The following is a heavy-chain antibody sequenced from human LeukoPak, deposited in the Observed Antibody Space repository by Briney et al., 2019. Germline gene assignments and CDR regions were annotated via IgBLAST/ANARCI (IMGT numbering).Heavy chain of an antibody. V-gene: IGHV3-30-3*01. CDR2: ISYDGSNK. J-gene: IGHJ4*02. CDR3: AKDTPRGIAAAGTKVLRFDY. Sequence: PGGSLRLSCAASGFTFSSYAMHWVRQAPGKGLEWVAVISYDGSNKYYADSVKGRFTISRDNSKNTLYLQMNSLRAEDTAVYYCAKDTPRGIAAAGTKVLRFDYWGQGTLVTVSS. D-gene: IGHD6-13*01. CDR1: GFTFSSYA.